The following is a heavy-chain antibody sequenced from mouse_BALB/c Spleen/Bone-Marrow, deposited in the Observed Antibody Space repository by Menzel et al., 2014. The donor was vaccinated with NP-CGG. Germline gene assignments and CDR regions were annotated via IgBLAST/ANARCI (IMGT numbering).Heavy chain of an antibody. Sequence: EVQLQESGGGLVQPGGSRKLSCAASGFTFSSFGMHWVRQAPEKGLEWVAYISSGSSTIYYGDTVMGRFTISRDNPKNTLFLQMTSLRSEDTAAYYCVRSGSRSGYFDFWGQGTTLTVSS. D-gene: IGHD1-1*01. J-gene: IGHJ2*01. V-gene: IGHV5-17*02. CDR3: VRSGSRSGYFDF. CDR2: ISSGSSTI. CDR1: GFTFSSFG.